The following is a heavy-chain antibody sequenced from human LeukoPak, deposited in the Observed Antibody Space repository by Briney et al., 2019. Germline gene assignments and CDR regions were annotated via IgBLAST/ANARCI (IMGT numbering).Heavy chain of an antibody. CDR2: MNPNSGNT. Sequence: ASVKVSCKASGYTFTSYDINWVRQATGQGLEWMGWMNPNSGNTGYAQKFQGRVTMTRDTSISTAYMELSRLRSDDTAVYYCASAYDILTGYYFDYWGQGTLVTVSS. CDR1: GYTFTSYD. V-gene: IGHV1-8*01. J-gene: IGHJ4*02. D-gene: IGHD3-9*01. CDR3: ASAYDILTGYYFDY.